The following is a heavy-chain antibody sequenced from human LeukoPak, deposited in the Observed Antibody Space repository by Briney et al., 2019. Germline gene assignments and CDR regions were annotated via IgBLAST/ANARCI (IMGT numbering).Heavy chain of an antibody. CDR1: GFAFSSYS. J-gene: IGHJ4*02. Sequence: GGSLRLSCAASGFAFSSYSMTWVRLAPGKGLEWVSYISGSSSPIYYADSVKGRFTISRDNAKNSLYLQMNTLRAEETAIYYCARDPRPTNNDGSGYYSHWGQGTLVTVSS. V-gene: IGHV3-48*04. CDR2: ISGSSSPI. D-gene: IGHD3-22*01. CDR3: ARDPRPTNNDGSGYYSH.